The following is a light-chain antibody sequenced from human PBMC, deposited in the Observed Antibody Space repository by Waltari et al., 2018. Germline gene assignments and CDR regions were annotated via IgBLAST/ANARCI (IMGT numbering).Light chain of an antibody. CDR1: SSDVGAYNY. Sequence: QSALTQPPSASGSPGQSVTISCTGTSSDVGAYNYVSWYQQHPGKAPNLLIYEASKRPSGVPDRFSGSKSGNTASLTVSGLQAEDEADYYCCSYAAYKGFGGGTKLTVL. J-gene: IGLJ3*02. CDR3: CSYAAYKG. CDR2: EAS. V-gene: IGLV2-8*01.